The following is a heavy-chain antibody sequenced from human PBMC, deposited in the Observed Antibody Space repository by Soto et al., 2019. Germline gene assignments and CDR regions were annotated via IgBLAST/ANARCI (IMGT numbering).Heavy chain of an antibody. CDR2: ISGSGGST. V-gene: IGHV3-23*01. J-gene: IGHJ6*02. CDR3: AKDLGLGEGSYYNVPYYYYGMDV. Sequence: GGSLRLSCAASGFTFSSYAMSWVRQAPGKGLEWVSAISGSGGSTYYADSVKGRFTISRDNSKNTLYLQMNSLRAEDTAVYYCAKDLGLGEGSYYNVPYYYYGMDVWGQGTTVTVSS. CDR1: GFTFSSYA. D-gene: IGHD3-10*01.